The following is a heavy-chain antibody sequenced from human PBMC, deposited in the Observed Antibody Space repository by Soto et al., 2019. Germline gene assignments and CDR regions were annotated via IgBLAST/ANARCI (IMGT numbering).Heavy chain of an antibody. CDR1: GYTFTNFG. J-gene: IGHJ5*02. V-gene: IGHV1-18*01. CDR2: ISAYPDTT. CDR3: ARVLPGVATWFDP. Sequence: SVKVCCEASGYTFTNFGVTWVRLAPGQGLEWMGWISAYPDTTNNSHTFQGRVTMTIDASTSKAYMDLRSLTSAATAVYYYARVLPGVATWFDPWGQGTLVTVSS. D-gene: IGHD1-26*01.